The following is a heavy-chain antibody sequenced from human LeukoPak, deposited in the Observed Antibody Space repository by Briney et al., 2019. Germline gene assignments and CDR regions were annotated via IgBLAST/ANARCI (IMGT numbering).Heavy chain of an antibody. Sequence: PSETLSLTCTVSGGSISSYYWSWIRQPPGKGLEWIGYIYYSGSTNYNPSLKSRVTISVDTSKNQFSLKLSSVTAADTAVYYCARGRGAYYYGSGSYLGYWGQGTLVTVSS. J-gene: IGHJ4*02. CDR2: IYYSGST. CDR3: ARGRGAYYYGSGSYLGY. CDR1: GGSISSYY. V-gene: IGHV4-59*12. D-gene: IGHD3-10*01.